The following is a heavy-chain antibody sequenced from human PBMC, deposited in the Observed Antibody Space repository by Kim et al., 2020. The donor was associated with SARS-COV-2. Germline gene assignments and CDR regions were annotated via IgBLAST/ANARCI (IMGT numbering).Heavy chain of an antibody. D-gene: IGHD3-10*01. CDR1: GYTFTSYA. V-gene: IGHV1-3*01. Sequence: ASVKVSCKASGYTFTSYAMHWVRQAPGQRLEWMGWINAGNGNTKYSQKFQGRVTITRDTSASTAYMELSSLRSEDTAVYYCARDSQEARLLWFGGIGLSGLFDYWGQGTLVTVSS. J-gene: IGHJ4*02. CDR3: ARDSQEARLLWFGGIGLSGLFDY. CDR2: INAGNGNT.